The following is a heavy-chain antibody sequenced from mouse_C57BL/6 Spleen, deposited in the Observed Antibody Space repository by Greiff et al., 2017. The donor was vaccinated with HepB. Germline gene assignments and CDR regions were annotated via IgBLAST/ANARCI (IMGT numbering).Heavy chain of an antibody. CDR2: IYPGDGDT. Sequence: QVQLKQSGPELVKPGASVKISCKASGYAFSSSWMNWVKQRPGKGLEWIGRIYPGDGDTNYNGKFKGKATLTADKSSSTAYMQLSSLTSEDSAVYFCARYPIYYGSSLDYWGQGTTLTVSS. CDR3: ARYPIYYGSSLDY. D-gene: IGHD1-1*01. J-gene: IGHJ2*01. V-gene: IGHV1-82*01. CDR1: GYAFSSSW.